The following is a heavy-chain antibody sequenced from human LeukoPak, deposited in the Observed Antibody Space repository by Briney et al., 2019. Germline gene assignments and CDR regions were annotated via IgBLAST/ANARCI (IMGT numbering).Heavy chain of an antibody. J-gene: IGHJ4*02. CDR2: IYYSGST. V-gene: IGHV4-39*01. D-gene: IGHD6-6*01. CDR3: ARLPPGIAARAGSFDY. Sequence: SSETLSLTCTVSGGSISSSSYYWGWIRQPPGKGLEWIGSIYYSGSTYYNPSLKSRVTISVDTSKNQFSLKLSSVTAADTAVYYCARLPPGIAARAGSFDYWGQGTLVAVSS. CDR1: GGSISSSSYY.